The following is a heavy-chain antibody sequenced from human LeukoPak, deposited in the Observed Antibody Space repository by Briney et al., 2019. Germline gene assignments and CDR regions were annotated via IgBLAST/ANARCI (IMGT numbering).Heavy chain of an antibody. CDR2: IYYSGST. J-gene: IGHJ4*02. V-gene: IGHV4-39*01. Sequence: SETLSLTCTVSGGSISSGSYYWDWIRQSPGKGLEWIGTIYYSGSTYYNPSLKSRVTISVDTSKNQFSLKLSSVTAADTAVYYCARRPYYDFWSGYTFDYWGQGTLVTVSS. CDR1: GGSISSGSYY. D-gene: IGHD3-3*01. CDR3: ARRPYYDFWSGYTFDY.